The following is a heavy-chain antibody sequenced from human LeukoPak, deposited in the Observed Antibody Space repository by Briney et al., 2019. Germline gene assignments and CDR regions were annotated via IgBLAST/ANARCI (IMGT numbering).Heavy chain of an antibody. D-gene: IGHD5-18*01. CDR1: GFTFSSYS. Sequence: GGSLRLSCAASGFTFSSYSMNWVRQAPGKGLEWVSSISSSSYIYYANSAKGRFTISRDNAKNSLYLQMNSLRAEDTAVYYCAAAMVAYWGQGTLVTVSS. CDR2: ISSSSYI. J-gene: IGHJ4*02. V-gene: IGHV3-21*01. CDR3: AAAMVAY.